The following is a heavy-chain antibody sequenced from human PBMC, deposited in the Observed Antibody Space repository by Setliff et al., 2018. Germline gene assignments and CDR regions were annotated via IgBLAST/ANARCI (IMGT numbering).Heavy chain of an antibody. CDR3: AKELGDRLEWLYYYYGMDV. CDR1: GFTFTNYI. V-gene: IGHV3-30*18. J-gene: IGHJ6*02. Sequence: PGGSLRLSCAASGFTFTNYIIHWVRQAPGKGLEWVAVMSYDGSNKYYADSVKGRFTISRDNSKNTLYLQMNSLRAEDTAVYYCAKELGDRLEWLYYYYGMDVWGQGTTVTVSS. CDR2: MSYDGSNK. D-gene: IGHD3-3*01.